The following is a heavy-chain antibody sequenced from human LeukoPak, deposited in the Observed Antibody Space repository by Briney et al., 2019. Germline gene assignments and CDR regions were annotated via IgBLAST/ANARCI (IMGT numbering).Heavy chain of an antibody. Sequence: PSETLSLTCTVSGGSVTNSYWSWIRQPPGKGLEWIGYIHYSGTTNYNPSLKSRVTISVDTSKNQFSLKLSSVTAADTAVYYCARQEGYSSGAFDPWGQGTLVTVSS. CDR1: GGSVTNSY. J-gene: IGHJ5*02. CDR3: ARQEGYSSGAFDP. CDR2: IHYSGTT. D-gene: IGHD6-19*01. V-gene: IGHV4-59*08.